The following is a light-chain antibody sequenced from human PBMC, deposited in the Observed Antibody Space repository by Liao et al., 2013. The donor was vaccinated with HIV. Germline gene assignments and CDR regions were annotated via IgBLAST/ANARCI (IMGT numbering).Light chain of an antibody. CDR1: NIGGKS. V-gene: IGLV3-21*04. CDR3: QVWDSSSDHRV. CDR2: YDS. Sequence: SYVLTQPPSVSVAPEKTARLTCGGNNIGGKSVHWYQQKPGQAPVLVMYYDSNRPSGIPERFSGFNFGNTATLNISRVEAGDEADYYCQVWDSSSDHRVFGGGTKLTVL. J-gene: IGLJ3*02.